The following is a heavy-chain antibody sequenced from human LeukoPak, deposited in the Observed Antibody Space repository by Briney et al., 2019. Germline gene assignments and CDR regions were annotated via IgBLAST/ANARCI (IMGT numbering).Heavy chain of an antibody. J-gene: IGHJ4*02. CDR1: GFTFSSYG. CDR3: AKPRYQLPIFDY. Sequence: PGGSLRLSCAASGFTFSSYGMHWVRQAPGKGLEWVAFIRYDGSNKYHADSVKGRFTISRDNSKNTLYLQMNSLRAEDTAVYYCAKPRYQLPIFDYWGQGTLVTVSS. V-gene: IGHV3-30*02. D-gene: IGHD2-2*01. CDR2: IRYDGSNK.